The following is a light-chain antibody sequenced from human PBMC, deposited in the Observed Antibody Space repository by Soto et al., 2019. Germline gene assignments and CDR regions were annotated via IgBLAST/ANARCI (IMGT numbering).Light chain of an antibody. CDR1: SSDVGGYNY. CDR2: EVS. CDR3: SSYTSSSRV. Sequence: QSVLTQPASVSGSPGQSITISCTGTSSDVGGYNYVSWYQQHPGKAPKLMIYEVSNRPSGVSNRFSGSKSGNTASLTIFGLQAEDEADYYCSSYTSSSRVFGGGTKLTVL. J-gene: IGLJ2*01. V-gene: IGLV2-14*01.